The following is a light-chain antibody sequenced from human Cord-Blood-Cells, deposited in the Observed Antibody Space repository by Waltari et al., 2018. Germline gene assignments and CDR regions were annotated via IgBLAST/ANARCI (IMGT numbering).Light chain of an antibody. CDR1: QSISSY. V-gene: IGKV1-39*01. Sequence: DIHMTQSPSPLSASSGTRVTITCRASQSISSYLNWYQQKPGKAPNLLIYAASSLQSGVPSRFSGSGSGTDFTLTISSLQPEDFATYYCQQSYSTPFTFGPGTKVDIK. J-gene: IGKJ3*01. CDR2: AAS. CDR3: QQSYSTPFT.